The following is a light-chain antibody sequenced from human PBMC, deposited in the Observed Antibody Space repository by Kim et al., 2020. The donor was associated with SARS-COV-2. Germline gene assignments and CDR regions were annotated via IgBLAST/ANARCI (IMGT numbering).Light chain of an antibody. CDR1: SSDVGSYNN. CDR2: DVS. Sequence: ITLTSTGTSSDVGSYNNDSGYQQHPGKGPKLIIYDVSNRPSAVANRFSGSKSGNTASLTISGIQTEDEDDYYCSSYTSSSTLGYVFGTGTKVTVL. CDR3: SSYTSSSTLGYV. J-gene: IGLJ1*01. V-gene: IGLV2-14*03.